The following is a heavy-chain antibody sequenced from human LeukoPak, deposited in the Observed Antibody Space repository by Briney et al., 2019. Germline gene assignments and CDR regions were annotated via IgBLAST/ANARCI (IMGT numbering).Heavy chain of an antibody. Sequence: GGSLRLSCAASGFTFSSYSMNWVRQAPGKGLEWVSSISSSSSYIYYADSVKGRFTISRDNAKNSLYLQMNSLRAEDTAVYYCARASPHCSGGGCYPTYYYYMDVWGKGTTVTVSS. V-gene: IGHV3-21*01. J-gene: IGHJ6*03. CDR3: ARASPHCSGGGCYPTYYYYMDV. CDR1: GFTFSSYS. D-gene: IGHD2-15*01. CDR2: ISSSSSYI.